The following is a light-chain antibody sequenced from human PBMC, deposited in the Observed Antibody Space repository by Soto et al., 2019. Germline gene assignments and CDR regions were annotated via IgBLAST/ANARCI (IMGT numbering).Light chain of an antibody. J-gene: IGKJ1*01. CDR3: LQYNGYYRT. Sequence: IQMTQSPSALSASVGDTVTITCRASQTISGWLAWYQQRPGKAPNLLIFDSSTLESGVPSRFSGSGSGTTFTLTISSLQPDDFATYYCLQYNGYYRTFGQGTKVDIK. CDR1: QTISGW. V-gene: IGKV1-5*01. CDR2: DSS.